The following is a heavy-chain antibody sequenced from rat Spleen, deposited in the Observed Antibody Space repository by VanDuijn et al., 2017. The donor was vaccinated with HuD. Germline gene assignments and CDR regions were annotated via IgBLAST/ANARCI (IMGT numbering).Heavy chain of an antibody. D-gene: IGHD1-11*01. CDR1: GFTFSDHG. V-gene: IGHV5-29*01. Sequence: EVHLVESGGGLVQPGRSLKLSCAASGFTFSDHGMAWVRQAPTKGLEWVATISYGDSSGHSSTYYRDSVKGRFTISRYNTKSTLSLQMDSLRSEDTATYYCARRHYGYTDYFDYWGQGVMVTVSS. CDR2: ISYGDSSGHSST. CDR3: ARRHYGYTDYFDY. J-gene: IGHJ2*01.